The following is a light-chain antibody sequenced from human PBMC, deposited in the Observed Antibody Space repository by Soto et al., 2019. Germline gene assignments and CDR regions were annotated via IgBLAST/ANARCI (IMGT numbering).Light chain of an antibody. CDR3: SSYTSNSTLG. CDR2: EVS. J-gene: IGLJ3*02. V-gene: IGLV2-14*01. CDR1: SSDVGAYNY. Sequence: QSALTQPASVSGSPGQSITISCTGTSSDVGAYNYVSWYQQHPDKAPKLMIFEVSDRPSGVSNRFSGSNSGNTASLTISGLQAEDEADYFCSSYTSNSTLGFGGGTKLTVL.